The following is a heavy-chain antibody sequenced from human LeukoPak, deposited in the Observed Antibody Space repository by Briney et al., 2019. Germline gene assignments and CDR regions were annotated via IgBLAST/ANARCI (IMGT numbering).Heavy chain of an antibody. V-gene: IGHV1-18*01. J-gene: IGHJ3*02. Sequence: ASVKVSCKASGYTFTSYGISWVRQAPGQGLERMGWISAYNGNTNYAQKLQGRVTMTTDTSTSTAYMELRSLRSDDTAVYYCARVRNSSSWYRVAFDIWGQGTMVTVSS. CDR3: ARVRNSSSWYRVAFDI. D-gene: IGHD6-13*01. CDR1: GYTFTSYG. CDR2: ISAYNGNT.